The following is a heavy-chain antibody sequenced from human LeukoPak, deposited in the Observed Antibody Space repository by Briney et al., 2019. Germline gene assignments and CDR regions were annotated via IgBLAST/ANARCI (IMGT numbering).Heavy chain of an antibody. Sequence: PSGTLSLTCAVSGGSISSSNWWSWVRQPPGKGLQWIGQIYHSGSTNFNPSLESRVTISVDKPKNQFSLKLTSVTAADTAVYYCARDGGGCDFWGQGTLVTVSS. CDR3: ARDGGGCDF. V-gene: IGHV4-4*02. CDR1: GGSISSSNW. D-gene: IGHD6-19*01. J-gene: IGHJ4*02. CDR2: IYHSGST.